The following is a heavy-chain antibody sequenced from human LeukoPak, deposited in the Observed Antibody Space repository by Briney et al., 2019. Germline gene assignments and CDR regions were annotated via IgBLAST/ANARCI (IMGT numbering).Heavy chain of an antibody. CDR1: GFTFSSYW. CDR2: IKQDGSEE. D-gene: IGHD6-13*01. CDR3: AREGITATADY. V-gene: IGHV3-7*01. Sequence: GGSLRLSCAASGFTFSSYWMSWVRQAPGKGLEWVANIKQDGSEEYYVDSVKGRFTISRDNARNSLYLHLNSLRAEDTAVYYCAREGITATADYWGQGNLIIVSS. J-gene: IGHJ4*02.